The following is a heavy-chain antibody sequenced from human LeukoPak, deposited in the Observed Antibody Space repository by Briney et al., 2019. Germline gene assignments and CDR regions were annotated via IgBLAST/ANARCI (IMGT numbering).Heavy chain of an antibody. CDR1: GGSISSYY. CDR2: IYYSGST. Sequence: ASETLSLTCTVSGGSISSYYWSWIRQPPGKGLEWIGYIYYSGSTNYNPSLKSRVTISVDTSKNQFSLKLSSVTAADTAVYYRARVRRGSRGYYYYMDVWGKGTTATVSS. D-gene: IGHD1-26*01. V-gene: IGHV4-59*01. J-gene: IGHJ6*03. CDR3: ARVRRGSRGYYYYMDV.